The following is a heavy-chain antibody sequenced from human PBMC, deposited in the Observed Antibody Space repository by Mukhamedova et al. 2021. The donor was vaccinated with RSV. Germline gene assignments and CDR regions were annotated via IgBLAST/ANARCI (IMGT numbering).Heavy chain of an antibody. CDR2: ISSSSSYI. CDR3: ARDVSVVGFDY. Sequence: GLEWVSSISSSSSYIYYSDSVKGRFTISSDNAKNSLYLQMNSLRAEDTAVYYCARDVSVVGFDYWGQGTLVTVSS. D-gene: IGHD2-2*01. V-gene: IGHV3-21*01. J-gene: IGHJ4*02.